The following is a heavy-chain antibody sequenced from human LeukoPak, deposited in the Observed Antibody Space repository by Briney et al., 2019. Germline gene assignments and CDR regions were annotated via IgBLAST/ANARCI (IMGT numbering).Heavy chain of an antibody. D-gene: IGHD3-22*01. Sequence: GSVKVSCKASGYTFSSNAINWVRQAPGQGLEWMGWIDTNTGNPTYAQGFTGQFVFSLDTSVSTAYLQISSLKAEDTAEYFCARGYDSSGYFSDWGQGTLVTVSS. J-gene: IGHJ4*02. CDR1: GYTFSSNA. CDR2: IDTNTGNP. V-gene: IGHV7-4-1*02. CDR3: ARGYDSSGYFSD.